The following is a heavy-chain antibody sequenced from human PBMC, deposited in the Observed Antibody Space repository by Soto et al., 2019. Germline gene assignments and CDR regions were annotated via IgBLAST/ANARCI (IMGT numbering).Heavy chain of an antibody. D-gene: IGHD5-18*01. CDR2: ISGYNGDT. V-gene: IGHV1-18*01. Sequence: QVQLVQSGAEVKKTGASVKVSCKASGYTFNTYSISWVRQAPGQGLEWMGWISGYNGDTHYAQKFQGRVTMTTDTSTSTAYMELRSLRSDDTAMYYCARENVLSYVDTAMVDYFDYWGQGTLVTVSS. J-gene: IGHJ4*02. CDR1: GYTFNTYS. CDR3: ARENVLSYVDTAMVDYFDY.